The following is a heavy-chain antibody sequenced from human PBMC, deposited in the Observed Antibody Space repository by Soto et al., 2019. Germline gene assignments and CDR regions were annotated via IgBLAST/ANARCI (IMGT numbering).Heavy chain of an antibody. V-gene: IGHV4-31*03. CDR2: IYYSGST. CDR3: AREGLVLVPTTVNSDYYYYAMDV. D-gene: IGHD2-2*01. Sequence: PSETLSLTCTVSGGSISSGGYYWSWIRQHPGKGLEWIGYIYYSGSTYYNPSLKSRVTISVDTSKNQFSLKLSSVTAEDTAVYYCAREGLVLVPTTVNSDYYYYAMDVWGQGTTVTVSS. CDR1: GGSISSGGYY. J-gene: IGHJ6*02.